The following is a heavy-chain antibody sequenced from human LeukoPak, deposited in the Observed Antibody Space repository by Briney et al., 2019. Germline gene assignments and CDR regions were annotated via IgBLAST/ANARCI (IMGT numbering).Heavy chain of an antibody. J-gene: IGHJ6*02. V-gene: IGHV4-30-2*01. CDR1: GGSISSGGYS. CDR2: IYHSGST. CDR3: ARDAGYCSGGCCFYYYYGMDV. Sequence: SQTLSLTCAVSGGSISSGGYSWSWIRQPPGKGLGWIGYIYHSGSTYYNPSLKSRVTISVDRSKNQFSLKLSSVTAADTAVYYCARDAGYCSGGCCFYYYYGMDVWGQGTTVTVSS. D-gene: IGHD2-15*01.